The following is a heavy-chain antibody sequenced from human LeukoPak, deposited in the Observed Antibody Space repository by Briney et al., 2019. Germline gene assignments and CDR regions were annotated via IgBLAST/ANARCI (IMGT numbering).Heavy chain of an antibody. CDR2: IWYDGSNK. CDR3: ARVYGSGSFPRHFDY. J-gene: IGHJ4*02. Sequence: GRSLRLSCAASGFTFSSYGMHWVRQAPGKGLEWVAVIWYDGSNKYYADSVKGRFTISRDNSKNTLYLQMNSLRAEDTAVYYCARVYGSGSFPRHFDYWAREPWSPSPQ. D-gene: IGHD3-10*01. CDR1: GFTFSSYG. V-gene: IGHV3-33*01.